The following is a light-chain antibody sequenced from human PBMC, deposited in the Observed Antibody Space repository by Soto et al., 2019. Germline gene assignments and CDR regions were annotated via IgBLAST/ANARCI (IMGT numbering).Light chain of an antibody. CDR1: SSDVGGYNF. Sequence: QSVLTQPASVSGSPGQSITISCTGTSSDVGGYNFVSWYQHHPGKAPKLMIYDVNNRPSGVSDRFSGSKSGNTASLSISGLQAEDEADYYCNSYSSSSTWVFGGGTKVTVL. CDR2: DVN. V-gene: IGLV2-14*03. CDR3: NSYSSSSTWV. J-gene: IGLJ3*02.